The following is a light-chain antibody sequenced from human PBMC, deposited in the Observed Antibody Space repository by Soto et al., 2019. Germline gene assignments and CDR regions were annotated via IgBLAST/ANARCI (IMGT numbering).Light chain of an antibody. J-gene: IGKJ1*01. Sequence: EIVLTQSPGTLSLSPGERATLSCRASQSISSDLAWYQQKPGQAPRLLMYGASSRATDIPDRFSGSGSGTDFTLTISSLEPEDFAVYYCQQYGDTPRTFGQGTKVEIK. CDR2: GAS. V-gene: IGKV3-20*01. CDR3: QQYGDTPRT. CDR1: QSISSD.